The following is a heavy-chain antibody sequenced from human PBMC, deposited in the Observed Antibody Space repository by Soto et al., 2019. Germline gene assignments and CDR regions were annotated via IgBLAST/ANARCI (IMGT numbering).Heavy chain of an antibody. Sequence: QVQLVQSGAEVKKPGSSVKVSCKASGGTFSSYTISWVRQAPGQGLEWMGRIIPILGIANYAQKFQGRVTITADKSTSTAVMELSSLRSEDTAVYSCITVVRGVALRYREVLGKGTTVTVSS. D-gene: IGHD3-10*01. J-gene: IGHJ6*03. CDR1: GGTFSSYT. V-gene: IGHV1-69*02. CDR2: IIPILGIA. CDR3: ITVVRGVALRYREV.